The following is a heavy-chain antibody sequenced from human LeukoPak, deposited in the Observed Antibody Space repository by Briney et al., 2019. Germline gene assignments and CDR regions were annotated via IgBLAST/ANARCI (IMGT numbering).Heavy chain of an antibody. CDR1: GFTFDDYA. CDR3: AKVSASSWLGAFDI. CDR2: ISGDGGST. J-gene: IGHJ3*02. D-gene: IGHD6-13*01. Sequence: GGSLRLSCAASGFTFDDYALHWVRQAPGKGLELVSLISGDGGSTYYADSVKGRFTISRDNSKNSLYLQMNSLRTEDTALYYCAKVSASSWLGAFDIWGQGTMVTVSS. V-gene: IGHV3-43*02.